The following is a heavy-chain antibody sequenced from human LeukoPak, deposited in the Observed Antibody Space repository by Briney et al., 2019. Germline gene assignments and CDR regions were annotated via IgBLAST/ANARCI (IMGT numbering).Heavy chain of an antibody. CDR3: AKYYDILTGYYKTFDY. CDR1: GFTFSSYA. CDR2: ISGSGGST. J-gene: IGHJ4*02. V-gene: IGHV3-23*01. D-gene: IGHD3-9*01. Sequence: GGSLRLSCAASGFTFSSYAMSWVRQAPGKGLEWVSAISGSGGSTYYADSVKGRFTISRDDSKNTLYLQMNSLRAEDTAVYYCAKYYDILTGYYKTFDYWGQGTLVTVSS.